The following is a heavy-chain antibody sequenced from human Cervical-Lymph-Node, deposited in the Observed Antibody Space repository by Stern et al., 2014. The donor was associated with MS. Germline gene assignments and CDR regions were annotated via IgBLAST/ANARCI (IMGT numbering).Heavy chain of an antibody. J-gene: IGHJ6*02. Sequence: VQLVESGPGLVKPSQTLSLTCTVSGGSISSGGYYWSWIRQHPWKGLEWIGDIYYSGSTSYNPSLKSRVTISVDTSKNQFSLKLSSVTAADTAVYYCARGTYYYDSSGYSYGMDVWGQGTTVTVSS. V-gene: IGHV4-31*03. D-gene: IGHD3-22*01. CDR2: IYYSGST. CDR3: ARGTYYYDSSGYSYGMDV. CDR1: GGSISSGGYY.